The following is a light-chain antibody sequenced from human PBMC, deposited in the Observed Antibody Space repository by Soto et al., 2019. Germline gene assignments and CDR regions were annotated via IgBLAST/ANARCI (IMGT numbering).Light chain of an antibody. CDR2: DVS. V-gene: IGLV2-11*01. J-gene: IGLJ1*01. CDR1: SSDVGGYNY. Sequence: QSALTQPRSVSGSPGQSVTISCTGTSSDVGGYNYVSWYQQHPGKAPKLLIYDVSKRPSGVPDRFSGSKSGNTASLTISGSQAADEADYFCKSYAGSNTYVFGSGTKVTVL. CDR3: KSYAGSNTYV.